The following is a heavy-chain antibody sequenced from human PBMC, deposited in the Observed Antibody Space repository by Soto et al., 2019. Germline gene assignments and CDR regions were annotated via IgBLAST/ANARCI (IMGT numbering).Heavy chain of an antibody. J-gene: IGHJ6*02. CDR3: ARVQGKEVVAALFYYYYGMDV. Sequence: GGSLRLSCAASGFTFSSYSMNWVRQAPGKGLEWVSSISSSSSYIYYADSVKGRFTISRDNAKNSLYLQMNSLRAEDTAVYYCARVQGKEVVAALFYYYYGMDVWGQGTTVTVSS. CDR2: ISSSSSYI. D-gene: IGHD2-15*01. CDR1: GFTFSSYS. V-gene: IGHV3-21*01.